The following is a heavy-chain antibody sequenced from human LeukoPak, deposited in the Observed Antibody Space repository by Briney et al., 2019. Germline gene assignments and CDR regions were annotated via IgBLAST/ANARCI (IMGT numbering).Heavy chain of an antibody. CDR3: AELGITMIGGV. V-gene: IGHV3-48*03. Sequence: GGSLRLSCAASGFTFSSYEMNWVRQAPGKGLEWVSYISSSGSTIYYADSVKGRFSISRANAKNSPHLQMNSLRAEDTAVYYCAELGITMIGGVWGKGTTVTISS. CDR1: GFTFSSYE. J-gene: IGHJ6*04. D-gene: IGHD3-10*02. CDR2: ISSSGSTI.